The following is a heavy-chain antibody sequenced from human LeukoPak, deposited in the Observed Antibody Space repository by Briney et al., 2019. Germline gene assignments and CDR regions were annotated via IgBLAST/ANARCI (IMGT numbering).Heavy chain of an antibody. J-gene: IGHJ4*02. V-gene: IGHV3-30-3*01. CDR3: ASISGASWGDY. D-gene: IGHD3-16*01. Sequence: GGSLRLSCAASGFTFSSYATHWVRQAPGKGLEWVAVISNGGNNKYYVDSVKGRFTISRDNSKNTLYLQMNSLRAEDTAVYFCASISGASWGDYWGQGTLVTVSS. CDR1: GFTFSSYA. CDR2: ISNGGNNK.